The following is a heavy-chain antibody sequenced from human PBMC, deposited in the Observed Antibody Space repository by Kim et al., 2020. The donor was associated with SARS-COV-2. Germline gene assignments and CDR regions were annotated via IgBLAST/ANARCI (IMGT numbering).Heavy chain of an antibody. CDR3: ARIPEPDWYFDL. CDR2: TYYRSKWYS. V-gene: IGHV6-1*01. Sequence: SQTLSLTCAISGDSVSSTSATWTWVRQSPSRGLEWLGRTYYRSKWYSDYAVSVKGRITINPDTSKNQLSLQLNSVTPEDTAVYYCARIPEPDWYFDLWGRGTLVTVSS. D-gene: IGHD2-21*01. CDR1: GDSVSSTSAT. J-gene: IGHJ2*01.